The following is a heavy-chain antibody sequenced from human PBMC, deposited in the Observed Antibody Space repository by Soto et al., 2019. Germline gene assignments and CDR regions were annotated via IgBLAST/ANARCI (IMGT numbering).Heavy chain of an antibody. CDR1: GGSFSGYY. CDR3: ARGHRRSYYDSSGSRTRVYFDY. V-gene: IGHV4-34*01. Sequence: SSETLSLTCAVYGGSFSGYYWSWIRQPPRKGLEWIGEINHSGSTNYNPSLKSRVTISVDTSKSQFSLKLSSVTAADTAVYYCARGHRRSYYDSSGSRTRVYFDYWGQGTLVTVSS. D-gene: IGHD3-22*01. J-gene: IGHJ4*02. CDR2: INHSGST.